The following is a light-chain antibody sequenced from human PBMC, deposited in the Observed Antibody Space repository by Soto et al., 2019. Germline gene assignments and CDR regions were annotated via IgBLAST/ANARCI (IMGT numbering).Light chain of an antibody. J-gene: IGKJ1*01. CDR2: AAS. V-gene: IGKV1-39*01. Sequence: DIRITQSPPSLSASVGYRVTITCRASRAISSNLNWYQQKPVKAPQVLIYAASTLQSGVPPRFSGSGSGTALTLTTSTLQPEAFATYYCTQSSNAHRTFGKWTKVDIX. CDR3: TQSSNAHRT. CDR1: RAISSN.